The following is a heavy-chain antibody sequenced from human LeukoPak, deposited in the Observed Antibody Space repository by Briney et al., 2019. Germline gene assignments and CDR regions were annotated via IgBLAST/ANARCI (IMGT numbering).Heavy chain of an antibody. CDR2: IYYSGGT. J-gene: IGHJ1*01. D-gene: IGHD6-13*01. CDR3: ARGSYSSSWYGYFQH. V-gene: IGHV4-59*01. CDR1: GGSISSYY. Sequence: SETLSLTCTVSGGSISSYYWSWIRQPPGKGLEWIGYIYYSGGTNYNPSLKSRVTISVDTSKNQFSLKLSSVTAADTAVYYCARGSYSSSWYGYFQHWGQGTLVTVSS.